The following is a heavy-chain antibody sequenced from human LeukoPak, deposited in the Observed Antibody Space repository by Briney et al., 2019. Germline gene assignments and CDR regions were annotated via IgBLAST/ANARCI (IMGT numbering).Heavy chain of an antibody. Sequence: PSETLSLTCAVSGGSISSNNWWSWVRQPPGKGLEWIGEMFHRGSTTYNPSLNSRVTISMNPSSNQLSLKLTSVTAADTAVYYCARSCGWYFDYWGQGTLVTVSS. CDR2: MFHRGST. CDR1: GGSISSNNW. D-gene: IGHD6-25*01. V-gene: IGHV4-4*02. J-gene: IGHJ4*02. CDR3: ARSCGWYFDY.